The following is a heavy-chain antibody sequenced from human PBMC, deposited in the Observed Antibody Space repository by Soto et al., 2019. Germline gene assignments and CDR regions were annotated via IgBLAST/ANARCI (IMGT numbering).Heavy chain of an antibody. V-gene: IGHV5-51*01. D-gene: IGHD6-19*01. Sequence: GESLKISCKGSGYSFTSYWIGWVRQMPGKGLEWMGIIYPGDSDTRYSPSFQGQVTISADKSISTAYLQWSSLKASDTAMYYCARHIPQIIAVAPFGYWGQGTLVTVSS. CDR2: IYPGDSDT. J-gene: IGHJ4*02. CDR3: ARHIPQIIAVAPFGY. CDR1: GYSFTSYW.